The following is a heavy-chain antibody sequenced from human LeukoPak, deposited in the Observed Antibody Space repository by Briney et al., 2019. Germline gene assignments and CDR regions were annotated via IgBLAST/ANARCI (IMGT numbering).Heavy chain of an antibody. D-gene: IGHD2-2*01. Sequence: GGSLRLSCAASGFTFSSYGMHWVRQAPGKGLEWVAFIRYDGSNKYYADSVKGRFTISRDNSKNTLYLQMNSLRAEDTAVYCCAKVRFTDIVVVPAAHFDYWGQGTLVTVSS. V-gene: IGHV3-30*02. J-gene: IGHJ4*02. CDR2: IRYDGSNK. CDR3: AKVRFTDIVVVPAAHFDY. CDR1: GFTFSSYG.